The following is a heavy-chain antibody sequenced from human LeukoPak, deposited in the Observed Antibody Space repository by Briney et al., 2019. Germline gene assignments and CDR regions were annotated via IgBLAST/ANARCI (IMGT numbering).Heavy chain of an antibody. D-gene: IGHD4-11*01. J-gene: IGHJ1*01. V-gene: IGHV3-30*03. CDR3: ATYSILNAREFRY. Sequence: GGSLRLSCAASGFTFSSYGMHWVRQAPGKGLEWVAVILSDGSYEYYADSVKGRFTISRDNAKNSVYLQMNSLGADDTAVYYCATYSILNAREFRYWGQGTLVTVTS. CDR1: GFTFSSYG. CDR2: ILSDGSYE.